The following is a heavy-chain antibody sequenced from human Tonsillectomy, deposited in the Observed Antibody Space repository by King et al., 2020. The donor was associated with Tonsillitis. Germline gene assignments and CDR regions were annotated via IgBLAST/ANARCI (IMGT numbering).Heavy chain of an antibody. D-gene: IGHD2-2*01. CDR3: ASGSSWGLVDS. CDR2: VYYSWGN. J-gene: IGHJ4*02. Sequence: QLQESGPGLVKPSETLSLTCSVSGGSSGSSNYFWGWIRQPPGKGLEWIGSVYYSWGNYYNPSLERRVAISVDTYKHQFSLKVSSVTAADTAVYFCASGSSWGLVDSWGQGTLVTVSS. V-gene: IGHV4-39*07. CDR1: GGSSGSSNYF.